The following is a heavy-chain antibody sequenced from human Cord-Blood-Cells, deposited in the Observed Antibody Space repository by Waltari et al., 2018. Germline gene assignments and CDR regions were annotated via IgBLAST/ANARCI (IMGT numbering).Heavy chain of an antibody. V-gene: IGHV4-39*07. D-gene: IGHD6-19*01. CDR2: IYYSGRT. CDR1: GGSISSSSYY. Sequence: QLQLQESGPGLVKPSETLSLTCTVSGGSISSSSYYWGWIRQPPGKGLEWIGSIYYSGRTYYNPSLKSRVTISVDTAKNQFSLRLSSVTAADTAVYYCARRGAVAGMDYWGQGTLVTVSS. J-gene: IGHJ4*02. CDR3: ARRGAVAGMDY.